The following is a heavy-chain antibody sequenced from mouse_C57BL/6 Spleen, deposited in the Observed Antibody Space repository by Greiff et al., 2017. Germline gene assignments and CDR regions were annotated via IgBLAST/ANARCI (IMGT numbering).Heavy chain of an antibody. CDR2: INPSNGGT. Sequence: VKLQQPGTELVKPGASVKLSCKASGYTFTSYWMHWVKQRPGQGLEWIGNINPSNGGTNYNEKFKSKATLTVDKSSSTAYMQLSSLTAEDSAVYYCARSDYYGSSPYAMDDWGQGTSVTVSS. CDR3: ARSDYYGSSPYAMDD. CDR1: GYTFTSYW. D-gene: IGHD1-1*01. V-gene: IGHV1-53*01. J-gene: IGHJ4*01.